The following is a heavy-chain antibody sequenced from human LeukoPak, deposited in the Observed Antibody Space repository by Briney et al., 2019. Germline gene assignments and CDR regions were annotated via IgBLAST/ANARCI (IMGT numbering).Heavy chain of an antibody. D-gene: IGHD1-26*01. CDR1: GFTFSSYG. CDR2: ISSSSSYI. Sequence: PGGSLRLSCAASGFTFSSYGMHWVRQAPGKGLEWVSSISSSSSYIYYADSVKGRFTISRDNAKNSLYLQMNSLRAEDTAVYYCARDPVGATRSYYFDYWGQGTLVTVSS. V-gene: IGHV3-21*01. J-gene: IGHJ4*02. CDR3: ARDPVGATRSYYFDY.